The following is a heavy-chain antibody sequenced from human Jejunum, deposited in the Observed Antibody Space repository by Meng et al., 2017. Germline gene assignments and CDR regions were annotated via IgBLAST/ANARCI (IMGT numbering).Heavy chain of an antibody. D-gene: IGHD5-24*01. CDR1: GYTLHGFY. V-gene: IGHV1-2*06. J-gene: IGHJ4*02. Sequence: QVQMEQSGAEVRKPGASVKVSCRASGYTLHGFYMHWVRQAPGQGLEWMGRINTNTGGTNYAQNFKGSITLTRYTSTVYMEVNRLRSDDTAMYYCAGRSYNYDDYFDFWGRGTLVTVSS. CDR2: INTNTGGT. CDR3: AGRSYNYDDYFDF.